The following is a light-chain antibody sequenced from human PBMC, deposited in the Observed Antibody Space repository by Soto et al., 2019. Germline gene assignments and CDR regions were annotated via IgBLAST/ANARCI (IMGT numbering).Light chain of an antibody. CDR2: GAS. Sequence: EIVLTQSPGTLSLSPGEGATLSCRASQSVSSSYLAWYQQKPGQAPRLLFYGASSRATGIPDRFSGSGSGTDFTLTISRLEPEDFAVYYCHQYGSSPPTFGQGTKVEI. CDR3: HQYGSSPPT. V-gene: IGKV3-20*01. CDR1: QSVSSSY. J-gene: IGKJ1*01.